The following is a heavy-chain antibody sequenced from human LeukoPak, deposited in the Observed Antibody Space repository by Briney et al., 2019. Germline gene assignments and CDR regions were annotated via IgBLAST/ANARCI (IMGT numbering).Heavy chain of an antibody. V-gene: IGHV3-48*04. D-gene: IGHD5-18*01. J-gene: IGHJ3*02. CDR3: ARDKSYTAMVLDI. CDR1: GFTFSNYS. Sequence: GGSLRLSCAASGFTFSNYSMNWVRQAPGEGLEWVSYISSSNSTIYYADSVKGRFTISRDNAKNSLYLQMNSLRAEDTAVYYCARDKSYTAMVLDIWGQGTMVTVSS. CDR2: ISSSNSTI.